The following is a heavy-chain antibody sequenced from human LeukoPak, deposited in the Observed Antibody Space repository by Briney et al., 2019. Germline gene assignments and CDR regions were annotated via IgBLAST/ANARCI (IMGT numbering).Heavy chain of an antibody. J-gene: IGHJ4*02. CDR3: AKHSGSYFIYYVDS. CDR2: ISGSAYNT. Sequence: PGGSPGLSCAASGFTFSSYGMSWVRQAPGKGLEWVSTISGSAYNTYYADSVKGWFTISRDNSANTLYLQMNSLRAEDTALYYCAKHSGSYFIYYVDSWGQGTLVTVSS. CDR1: GFTFSSYG. V-gene: IGHV3-23*01. D-gene: IGHD1-26*01.